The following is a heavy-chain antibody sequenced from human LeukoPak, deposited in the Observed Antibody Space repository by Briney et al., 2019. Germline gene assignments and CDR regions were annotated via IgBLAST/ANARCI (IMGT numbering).Heavy chain of an antibody. CDR1: GFTFSSYA. J-gene: IGHJ4*02. V-gene: IGHV3-23*01. CDR3: AKAHFPTRVCSRTSCYVNFDY. Sequence: GGSLRLSCAASGFTFSSYAMSWVRQAPGKGLEWVSAISGSGGSTYYADSVKGRFTISRDNSKNTLYLQMNSLRAEDTAVYYCAKAHFPTRVCSRTSCYVNFDYWGQGTLVTASS. D-gene: IGHD2-2*01. CDR2: ISGSGGST.